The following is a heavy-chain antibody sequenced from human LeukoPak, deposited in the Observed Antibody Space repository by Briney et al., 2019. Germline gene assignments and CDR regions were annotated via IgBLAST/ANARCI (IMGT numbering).Heavy chain of an antibody. D-gene: IGHD2-15*01. Sequence: GESLKISCKGSGYSINNYRIGWVRQMPGKGLEWMGIVYPADSDIRYSPSFQGQVTISADKSISTAYLQWSSLKASDTAMYYCARQEYCSGGSCYTWFDPWGQGTLVTVSS. J-gene: IGHJ5*02. CDR3: ARQEYCSGGSCYTWFDP. CDR1: GYSINNYR. V-gene: IGHV5-51*01. CDR2: VYPADSDI.